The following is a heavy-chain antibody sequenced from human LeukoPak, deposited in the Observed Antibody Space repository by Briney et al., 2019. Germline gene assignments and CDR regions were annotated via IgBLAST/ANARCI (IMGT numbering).Heavy chain of an antibody. CDR3: ARDAYCGGDCWAFDI. CDR2: ISAYNGNT. V-gene: IGHV1-18*01. Sequence: ASVKVSCKASGYTFTSYGISWVRQAPGQGLEWMGWISAYNGNTNYAQKLQGRVTMTTDTSTSTAYMELRSLRSDDTAVYYCARDAYCGGDCWAFDIWGQGTMVTVSS. J-gene: IGHJ3*02. D-gene: IGHD2-21*02. CDR1: GYTFTSYG.